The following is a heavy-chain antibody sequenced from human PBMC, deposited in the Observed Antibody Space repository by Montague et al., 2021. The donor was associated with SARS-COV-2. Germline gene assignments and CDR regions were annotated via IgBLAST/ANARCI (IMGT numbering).Heavy chain of an antibody. CDR3: TRDQGYRACDV. Sequence: SLRLSCAASGFTFSTSWMHWVRQAPGKGLVWVSLTNPDESTTYYADSVKGRFTISRDNAKDTLYLQMNSLTAEDSAVCYCTRDQGYRACDVWGQGTVVIVSS. CDR2: TNPDESTT. V-gene: IGHV3-74*01. D-gene: IGHD2-15*01. J-gene: IGHJ3*01. CDR1: GFTFSTSW.